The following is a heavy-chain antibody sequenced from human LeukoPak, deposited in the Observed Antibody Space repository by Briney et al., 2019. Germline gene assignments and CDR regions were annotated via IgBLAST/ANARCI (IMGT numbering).Heavy chain of an antibody. CDR2: IKQDGREK. CDR1: GFTFSSYW. D-gene: IGHD2-8*02. Sequence: GGPLRLSCAASGFTFSSYWMSWVRQAPGKGLEWVANIKQDGREKYYVGSVKGRFTISRDNAKNTLYLQMNSLRAEDTAVYYCATYRQVLLPFESWGQGTLVTVSS. J-gene: IGHJ4*02. CDR3: ATYRQVLLPFES. V-gene: IGHV3-7*01.